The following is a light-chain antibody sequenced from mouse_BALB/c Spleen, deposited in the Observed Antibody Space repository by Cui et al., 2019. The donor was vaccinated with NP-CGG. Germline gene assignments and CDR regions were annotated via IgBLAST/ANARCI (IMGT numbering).Light chain of an antibody. J-gene: IGLJ1*01. V-gene: IGLV1*01. CDR2: DTN. CDR3: ALWYSNHWV. CDR1: TGAVTTSNY. Sequence: QSVVTQLSSLTTSPGETVTLTCRSSTGAVTTSNYANWAQEKPDHLFTGLIGDTNNRAPGVPARFSGSLIGDKAALTITGAQTEDEAIYFCALWYSNHWVFGGGTKLTVL.